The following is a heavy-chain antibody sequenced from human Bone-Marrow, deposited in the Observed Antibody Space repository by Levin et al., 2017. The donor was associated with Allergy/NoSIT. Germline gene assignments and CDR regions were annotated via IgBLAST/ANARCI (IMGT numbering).Heavy chain of an antibody. D-gene: IGHD2/OR15-2a*01. V-gene: IGHV3-21*01. J-gene: IGHJ3*02. CDR2: ISSSGTDM. CDR3: ARGIIGDVRVAHKEAFDI. Sequence: SCTVSGFTFSIYSMNWVRQAPGKGLEWVSSISSSGTDMYNADSVKGRFTISRDNAKNSLNLQMSSLRAEDTAVYYCARGIIGDVRVAHKEAFDIWGQGTMVTVSS. CDR1: GFTFSIYS.